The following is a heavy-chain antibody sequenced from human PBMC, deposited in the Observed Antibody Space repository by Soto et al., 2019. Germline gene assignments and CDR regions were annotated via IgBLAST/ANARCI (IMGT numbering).Heavy chain of an antibody. Sequence: QVQLVESGGGVVQPGRSLRLSCAASGFTFSSYAMHWVRQAPGKGLEWVAVISYDGSNNYYADSVKGRFTSSRDNSKNTLYLQMNSLRAEDTAVYYCARDFGYWGQGTLVTVSS. CDR1: GFTFSSYA. V-gene: IGHV3-30-3*01. J-gene: IGHJ4*02. CDR2: ISYDGSNN. CDR3: ARDFGY. D-gene: IGHD3-10*01.